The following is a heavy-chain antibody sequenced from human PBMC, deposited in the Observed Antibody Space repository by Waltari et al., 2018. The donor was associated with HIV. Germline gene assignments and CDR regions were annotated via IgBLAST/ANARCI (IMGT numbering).Heavy chain of an antibody. CDR2: IIPIFGTA. CDR1: GGTFSSSA. CDR3: ARDDLNYGGNNWFDP. V-gene: IGHV1-69*01. J-gene: IGHJ5*02. Sequence: QVQLVQSVAAVQKPGSSVKVSCKDSGGTFSSSAISWVRQAPGQGLEWMGGIIPIFGTANYAQKFQGRVTITADESTSTAYMELSSLRSEDTAVYYCARDDLNYGGNNWFDPWGQGTLVTVSS. D-gene: IGHD4-17*01.